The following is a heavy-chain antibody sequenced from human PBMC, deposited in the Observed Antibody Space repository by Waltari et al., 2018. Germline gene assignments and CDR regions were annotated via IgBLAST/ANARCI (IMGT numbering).Heavy chain of an antibody. CDR2: MDYSGRT. J-gene: IGHJ5*02. V-gene: IGHV4-39*07. Sequence: QLQLQESGPGLVKPPETLSLTCTVSGGSISSSSYYWGWIRRPPEKGLEWVASMDYSGRTYYNSSLKSRVTISVDTSKNQFSLEVRSVTAADTAVYYCARGFGSATTSRFDPWGQGIVVTVSS. CDR3: ARGFGSATTSRFDP. CDR1: GGSISSSSYY. D-gene: IGHD5-12*01.